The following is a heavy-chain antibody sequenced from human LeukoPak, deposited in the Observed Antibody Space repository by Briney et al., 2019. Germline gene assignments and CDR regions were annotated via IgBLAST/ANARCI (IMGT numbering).Heavy chain of an antibody. CDR3: ARTGGYYDSSGAFDI. V-gene: IGHV3-21*01. Sequence: GGSLRLSCAASGFTFSSYSMTWVRQAPGKGLEWVSSISSSSSYIYYADSVKGRFTISRDNAKNSLYLQMNSLRAEDTAVYYCARTGGYYDSSGAFDIWGQGTMVTVSS. CDR1: GFTFSSYS. J-gene: IGHJ3*02. D-gene: IGHD3-22*01. CDR2: ISSSSSYI.